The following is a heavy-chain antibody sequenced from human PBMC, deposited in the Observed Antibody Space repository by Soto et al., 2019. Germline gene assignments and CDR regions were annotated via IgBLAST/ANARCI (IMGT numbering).Heavy chain of an antibody. V-gene: IGHV3-23*01. D-gene: IGHD3-22*01. J-gene: IGHJ4*02. CDR1: GFTFSSYA. CDR2: ISGSGGST. Sequence: PGGSLRLSCAASGFTFSSYAMSWVRQAPGKGLEWVSAISGSGGSTYYADSVKGRFTISRDNSKNTLYLQMNSLRAEDTAVYYCAKVRNYYDSSGYYYFDYWGQGTLVTVSS. CDR3: AKVRNYYDSSGYYYFDY.